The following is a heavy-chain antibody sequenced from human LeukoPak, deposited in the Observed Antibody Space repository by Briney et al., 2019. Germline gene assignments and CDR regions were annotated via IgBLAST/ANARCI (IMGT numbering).Heavy chain of an antibody. Sequence: SVKVSCKASGGSFSSYGISWVRQAPGQGLEWMGGIIPMLGRSNYAQKFQGRVTISTDESTSTAYMEMSSRRSEDTAVYYCAREDHTANNWFDPWGQGTLVTVSS. CDR3: AREDHTANNWFDP. D-gene: IGHD5-18*01. CDR2: IIPMLGRS. J-gene: IGHJ5*02. CDR1: GGSFSSYG. V-gene: IGHV1-69*05.